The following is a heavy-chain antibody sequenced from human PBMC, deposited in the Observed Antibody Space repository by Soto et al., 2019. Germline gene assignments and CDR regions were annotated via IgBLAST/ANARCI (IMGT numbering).Heavy chain of an antibody. Sequence: PGGSLRLSCAASGFTFSSYGMHWVRQAPGKGLEWVAVISYDGSNKYYADSVKGRFTISRDNSKNTLYLQMNSLRAEDTAVYYCARDPRYSTSWYFDFWGQGTLVTVSS. V-gene: IGHV3-30*03. CDR2: ISYDGSNK. CDR1: GFTFSSYG. J-gene: IGHJ4*02. CDR3: ARDPRYSTSWYFDF. D-gene: IGHD2-2*01.